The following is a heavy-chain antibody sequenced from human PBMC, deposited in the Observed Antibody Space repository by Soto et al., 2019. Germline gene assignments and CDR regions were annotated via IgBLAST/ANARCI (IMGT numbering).Heavy chain of an antibody. D-gene: IGHD3-22*01. CDR2: IFPSDSDT. CDR3: ARKDKSGYFNWFDP. CDR1: GYKFTSYW. V-gene: IGHV5-51*01. J-gene: IGHJ5*02. Sequence: GESLKISCRTSGYKFTSYWIAWVRQMPGKGLEWMGIIFPSDSDTRYSPSFQGQVTISADRSTSAVFLQWASLKASDTAVYFCARKDKSGYFNWFDPWGQGTLVTVSS.